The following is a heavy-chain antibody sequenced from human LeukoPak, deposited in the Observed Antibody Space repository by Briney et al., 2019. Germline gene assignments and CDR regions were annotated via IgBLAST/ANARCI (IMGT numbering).Heavy chain of an antibody. CDR1: GFTFDDYA. CDR3: AKDIGDRYYDSSGFQFDP. Sequence: GGSLRLSCAASGFTFDDYAMHWVRQAPGKGLEWFSGISWNSGSIGYADSVKGRFTISRDNAKNSLYLQMNSLRAEDTALYYCAKDIGDRYYDSSGFQFDPWGQGTLVTVSS. CDR2: ISWNSGSI. J-gene: IGHJ5*02. V-gene: IGHV3-9*01. D-gene: IGHD3-22*01.